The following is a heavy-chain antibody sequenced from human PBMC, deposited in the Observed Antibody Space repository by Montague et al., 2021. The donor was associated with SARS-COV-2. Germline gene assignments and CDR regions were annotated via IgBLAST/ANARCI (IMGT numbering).Heavy chain of an antibody. CDR2: FYYAGGT. CDR1: GGSVSSISCN. V-gene: IGHV4-39*01. J-gene: IGHJ4*02. Sequence: SETLSLTCTVSGGSVSSISCNWSWMRQRQGKGLDYIGSFYYAGGTQYNPSLKSRVTISVDTSNDQFSLKMNSVTAADTAVYFCARLYGTSFDYWGQGTLVTVSS. CDR3: ARLYGTSFDY. D-gene: IGHD4-17*01.